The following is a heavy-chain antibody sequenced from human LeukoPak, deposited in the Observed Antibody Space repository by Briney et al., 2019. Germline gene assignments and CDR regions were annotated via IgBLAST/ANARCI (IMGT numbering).Heavy chain of an antibody. V-gene: IGHV1-8*01. CDR2: MNPNSGNT. D-gene: IGHD3-3*01. Sequence: GASVKLSCKASGYTFTSYDINWVRQATGQGLEWMGWMNPNSGNTGYAQKFQGRVTMTRNTSISTAYMELSSLRSEDTAVYYCARGRVTNRITIYYWGQGTLVTVSS. CDR1: GYTFTSYD. J-gene: IGHJ4*02. CDR3: ARGRVTNRITIYY.